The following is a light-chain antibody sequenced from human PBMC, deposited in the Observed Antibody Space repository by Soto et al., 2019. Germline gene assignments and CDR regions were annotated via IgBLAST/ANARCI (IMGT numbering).Light chain of an antibody. Sequence: DIQMTQSPSSLSAFVGDRVTITCRASQSISSYLNLYQQKPGKAPKLLIYAASSLQSGVPSRFSGSGSGTDFTLSISSLQPEDFATYYCQQSYSTLPITFGQGTRLEIK. J-gene: IGKJ5*01. CDR2: AAS. CDR3: QQSYSTLPIT. V-gene: IGKV1-39*01. CDR1: QSISSY.